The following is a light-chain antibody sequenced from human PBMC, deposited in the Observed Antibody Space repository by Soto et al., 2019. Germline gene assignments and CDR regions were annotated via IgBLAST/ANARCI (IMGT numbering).Light chain of an antibody. CDR1: SSNIANNY. CDR2: EIN. Sequence: QSVLTQPPSVSAAPGQKVTISCSGSSSNIANNYVSWYQQLPGTAPKLLIYEINKRPSGIPDRFSGSKSGTSATLGITGLQTGEEADYYCGTWDSGLSAHVFGTGTKVTVL. V-gene: IGLV1-51*02. CDR3: GTWDSGLSAHV. J-gene: IGLJ1*01.